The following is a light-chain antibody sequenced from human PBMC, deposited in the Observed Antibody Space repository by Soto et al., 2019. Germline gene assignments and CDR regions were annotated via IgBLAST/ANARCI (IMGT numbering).Light chain of an antibody. Sequence: QSALTQPRSVSGSPGQSVTISCTGTSSDVGAYIYVSWYQQHPGKAPKVMIYDVTKRPSGVPDRFSGSKSGNTASLTISGLQAEDEADYYCFSYAGSLYVFGTGTKLTVL. CDR2: DVT. CDR3: FSYAGSLYV. CDR1: SSDVGAYIY. V-gene: IGLV2-11*01. J-gene: IGLJ1*01.